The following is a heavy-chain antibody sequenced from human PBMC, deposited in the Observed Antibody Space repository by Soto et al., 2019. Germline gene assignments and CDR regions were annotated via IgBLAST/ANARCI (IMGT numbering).Heavy chain of an antibody. CDR1: GFTFSSYC. V-gene: IGHV3-30*18. J-gene: IGHJ6*02. D-gene: IGHD3-10*01. CDR2: ISYDGSNQ. Sequence: QGHLVESGGGVVQPGKSLRLSCAASGFTFSSYCMHWVRQAPGMRLEWVAIISYDGSNQYYADSVKGRFTISRHTSKNTLYLQMNSLRAEDTAVYYCAKRTQLGDYYYYGMDVWGQGTTVTVSS. CDR3: AKRTQLGDYYYYGMDV.